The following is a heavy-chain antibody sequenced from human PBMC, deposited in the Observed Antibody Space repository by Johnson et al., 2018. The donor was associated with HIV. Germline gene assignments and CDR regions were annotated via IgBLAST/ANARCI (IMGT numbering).Heavy chain of an antibody. V-gene: IGHV3-30*02. CDR2: IRYDTSKK. J-gene: IGHJ3*02. Sequence: QVQLVESGGGLVQPGGSLRLSCEASGFIFDEYDMSWVRQAPGKGLEWVALIRYDTSKKYYADSVKGRFTISRDNSNNTLYLQMNSLRAEDTAVYYCARDQSSRQAFHIWGQGTLVSVSS. CDR1: GFIFDEYD. D-gene: IGHD6-6*01. CDR3: ARDQSSRQAFHI.